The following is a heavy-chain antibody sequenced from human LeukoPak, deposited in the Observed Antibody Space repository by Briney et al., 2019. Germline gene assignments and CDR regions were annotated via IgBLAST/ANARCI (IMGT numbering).Heavy chain of an antibody. CDR1: GFTFSSYA. D-gene: IGHD6-19*01. Sequence: PGGSLRLSCAASGFTFSSYAMHWVRQAPGKGLEWVAVISYDGRNKYYADSVKGRFTISKDNYKNTLYLKMKSMRAEDTAVYYCAIVHAEWLVQGYFDYWGQGTLVTVSS. CDR2: ISYDGRNK. J-gene: IGHJ4*02. V-gene: IGHV3-30*04. CDR3: AIVHAEWLVQGYFDY.